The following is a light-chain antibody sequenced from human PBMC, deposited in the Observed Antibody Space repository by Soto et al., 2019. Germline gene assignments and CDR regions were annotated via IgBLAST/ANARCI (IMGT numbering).Light chain of an antibody. CDR2: DIS. CDR3: QQYNDWPLT. Sequence: EIVMTQSPATLSVSPGERATLSCRASQSVSSNLAWHQQKPGQAPSLLIYDISARATGIPTRFSGSGSGTEFTLTISSLQSEDFAVYYCQQYNDWPLTFGGGTKVDIK. V-gene: IGKV3D-15*01. J-gene: IGKJ4*01. CDR1: QSVSSN.